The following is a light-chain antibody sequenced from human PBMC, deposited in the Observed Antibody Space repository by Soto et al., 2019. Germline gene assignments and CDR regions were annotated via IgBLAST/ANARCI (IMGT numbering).Light chain of an antibody. J-gene: IGLJ2*01. V-gene: IGLV2-14*01. CDR1: RSDVGGYNY. CDR3: SSYTSSSTLV. CDR2: DVS. Sequence: QSALTQPASVSGSPGQSITISCTGTRSDVGGYNYVSWYQQHPGKAPKLMIYDVSNRPSGVSNRCSGSKSGNTASLTISGLQAEYEADYYCSSYTSSSTLVFGGGTKLTVL.